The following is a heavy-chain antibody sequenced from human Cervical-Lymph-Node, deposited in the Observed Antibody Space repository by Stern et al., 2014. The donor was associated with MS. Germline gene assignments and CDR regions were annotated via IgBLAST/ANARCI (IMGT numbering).Heavy chain of an antibody. CDR3: ARGIAARPEYYYGMDV. CDR2: GSYDGSSR. V-gene: IGHV3-33*05. CDR1: GFIFRSYG. Sequence: MQLVESGGGVVQPGRSLRLSCAASGFIFRSYGMHWGRQAPGKGLEWGAVGSYDGSSRNYAASVKGRFTISRDNSKNTLNLQMNSLRAEDTAVYYCARGIAARPEYYYGMDVWGQGTTVTVSS. J-gene: IGHJ6*02. D-gene: IGHD6-6*01.